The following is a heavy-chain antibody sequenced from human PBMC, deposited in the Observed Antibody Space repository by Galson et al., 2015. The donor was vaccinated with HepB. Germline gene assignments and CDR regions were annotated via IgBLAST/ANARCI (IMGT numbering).Heavy chain of an antibody. CDR3: AKGCGSTCYSDFDY. J-gene: IGHJ4*02. V-gene: IGHV3-23*01. CDR2: ISGSGGST. CDR1: GFTFSNYA. D-gene: IGHD2-15*01. Sequence: SLRLSCAASGFTFSNYAMSWVRQAPGKGLEWVSTISGSGGSTYHADSVKGRFTISRDNSKNTLYVQMNSLRAEDTAIYYCAKGCGSTCYSDFDYWGQGTLVTVSS.